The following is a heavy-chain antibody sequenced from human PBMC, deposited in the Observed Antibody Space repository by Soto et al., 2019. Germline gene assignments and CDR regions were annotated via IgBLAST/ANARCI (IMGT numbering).Heavy chain of an antibody. CDR1: GGTFSSYA. CDR2: IIPIFGTA. CDR3: ARGGPITMVREGSMDV. J-gene: IGHJ6*02. Sequence: QVQLVQSGAEVKKPGSSVKVSCKASGGTFSSYAISWVRQAPGQGLEWMGGIIPIFGTANYAQKFQGGVTITADESTSTAYMELSSLRSEDTAVYYCARGGPITMVREGSMDVWGQGTTVTVSS. D-gene: IGHD3-10*01. V-gene: IGHV1-69*01.